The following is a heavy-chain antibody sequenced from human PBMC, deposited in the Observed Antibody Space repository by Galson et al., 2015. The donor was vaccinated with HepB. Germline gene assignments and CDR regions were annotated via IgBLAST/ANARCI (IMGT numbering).Heavy chain of an antibody. V-gene: IGHV3-30*18. CDR3: AKDPYLYSALAGTMAGFDY. Sequence: SLRLSCAASGFTFSNYGMHWVRHAPGKGLEWVAVISYDGSNKSYADSVKGRFTISRDNSKNTLYLQMNSLRAEDTALYYCAKDPYLYSALAGTMAGFDYWGQGTLVTVSS. CDR2: ISYDGSNK. CDR1: GFTFSNYG. J-gene: IGHJ4*02. D-gene: IGHD6-19*01.